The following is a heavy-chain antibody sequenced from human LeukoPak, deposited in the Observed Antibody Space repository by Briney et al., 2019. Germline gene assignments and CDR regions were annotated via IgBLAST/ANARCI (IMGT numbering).Heavy chain of an antibody. Sequence: ASVKVSCKFSGYTLTELSMHWVRQAPGKGLEWMGGFDPEDGETIYAQKFQGRVTMTEDTSTDTAYMELSSLRSEDTAVYYCATDYYDFWSGYLPPFDPWGQGTLVTVSS. CDR1: GYTLTELS. CDR3: ATDYYDFWSGYLPPFDP. V-gene: IGHV1-24*01. CDR2: FDPEDGET. D-gene: IGHD3-3*01. J-gene: IGHJ5*02.